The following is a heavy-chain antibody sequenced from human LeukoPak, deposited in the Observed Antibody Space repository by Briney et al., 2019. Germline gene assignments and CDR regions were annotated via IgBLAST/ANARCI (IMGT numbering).Heavy chain of an antibody. J-gene: IGHJ5*02. CDR2: ISYDGSNK. D-gene: IGHD6-13*01. Sequence: GGSLRLSCAASGFTFSSYGMHWVRQAPGKGLEWVAVISYDGSNKYYADSVKGRFTISRDNAKNSLYLQMNSLRAEDTALYYCAKDNHGSSWSRFDPWGQGTLVTVSS. CDR3: AKDNHGSSWSRFDP. CDR1: GFTFSSYG. V-gene: IGHV3-30*18.